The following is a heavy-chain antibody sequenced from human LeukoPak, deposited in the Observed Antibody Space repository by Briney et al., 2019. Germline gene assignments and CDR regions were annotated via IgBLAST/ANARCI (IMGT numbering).Heavy chain of an antibody. Sequence: SETLSLTCSVSDGSVKSYHWSWIRQPAGKGLEWIGRIYTSGSTDYNPSLMSRVTMSVDTSKNQFSLKLRSMTAADTAVYYCARVERTVNVFDIWGQGTIVTVSS. CDR2: IYTSGST. CDR3: ARVERTVNVFDI. V-gene: IGHV4-4*07. CDR1: DGSVKSYH. J-gene: IGHJ3*02. D-gene: IGHD1-1*01.